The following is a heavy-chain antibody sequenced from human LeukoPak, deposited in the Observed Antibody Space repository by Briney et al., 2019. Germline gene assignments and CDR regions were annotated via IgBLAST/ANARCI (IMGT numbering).Heavy chain of an antibody. CDR2: IYYSGST. CDR3: ASIPHEYYFDY. J-gene: IGHJ4*02. Sequence: PSETLSLTCTVSGGSISSGDYYWSWIRQPPGKGLEWIGYIYYSGSTYYDPSLKSRVTISVDTSKNQFSLKLSSVTAADTAVYYCASIPHEYYFDYWGQGTLVTVSS. V-gene: IGHV4-30-4*01. CDR1: GGSISSGDYY.